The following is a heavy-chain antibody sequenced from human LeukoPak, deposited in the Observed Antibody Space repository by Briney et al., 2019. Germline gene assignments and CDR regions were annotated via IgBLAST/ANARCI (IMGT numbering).Heavy chain of an antibody. D-gene: IGHD6-6*01. V-gene: IGHV1-8*01. J-gene: IGHJ6*02. CDR3: ARFFRQRLVLGYYYYGMDV. CDR1: GYTFTSYD. CDR2: MNPNSGNT. Sequence: ASVKVSCKASGYTFTSYDINWVRQATGQGLEWMGWMNPNSGNTGYAQKFQGRVTMTRNTSISTAYMELSSLRSEDTAVYYCARFFRQRLVLGYYYYGMDVWGQGTTVTVSS.